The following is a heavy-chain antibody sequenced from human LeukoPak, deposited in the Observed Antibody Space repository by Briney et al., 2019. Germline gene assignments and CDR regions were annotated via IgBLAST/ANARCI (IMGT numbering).Heavy chain of an antibody. CDR2: ISYDGSNK. V-gene: IGHV3-30*18. Sequence: GGSLILSCTASGFTFSSYGMHWVRQAPGKGLEWVAVISYDGSNKYYADSVKGRFTISRDNSKNTLYLQMNSLRAEDTAVYYCAKEMGYSSSWYGDNWFDPWGQGTLVTVSS. CDR1: GFTFSSYG. J-gene: IGHJ5*02. CDR3: AKEMGYSSSWYGDNWFDP. D-gene: IGHD6-13*01.